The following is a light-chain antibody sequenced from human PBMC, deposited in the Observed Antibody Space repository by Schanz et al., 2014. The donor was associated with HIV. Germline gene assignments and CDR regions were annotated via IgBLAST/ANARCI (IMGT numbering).Light chain of an antibody. CDR2: END. J-gene: IGLJ3*02. CDR3: HSSDAADPGV. Sequence: NFMLTQPHSVSESPGKTVIISCTRSSGSIASAYVQWYQQRPGSAPTTLIYENDQRHSGVPDRFSGSIDSSFNSASLTISGLETDDEADYFCHSSDAADPGVFGGGTKLTVL. V-gene: IGLV6-57*04. CDR1: SGSIASAY.